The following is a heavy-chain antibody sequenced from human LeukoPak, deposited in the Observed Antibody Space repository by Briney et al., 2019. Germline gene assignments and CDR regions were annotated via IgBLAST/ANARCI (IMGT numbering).Heavy chain of an antibody. Sequence: SETLSLTCTVSGGSISSSSYYWGWIRQPPGKGLEWIGSIYYSGSTYYNPSLKSRVTISVDTSKNQFSLKLSSVTAADTAVYYCARVRISRSYYFDYWGQGTLVTVSS. CDR3: ARVRISRSYYFDY. CDR1: GGSISSSSYY. V-gene: IGHV4-39*07. J-gene: IGHJ4*02. CDR2: IYYSGST. D-gene: IGHD6-6*01.